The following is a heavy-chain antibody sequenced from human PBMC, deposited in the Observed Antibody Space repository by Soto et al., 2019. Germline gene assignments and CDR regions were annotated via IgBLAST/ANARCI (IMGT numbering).Heavy chain of an antibody. D-gene: IGHD1-7*01. CDR3: AGTTSLQWYYMDV. CDR2: TYYRSRWYN. CDR1: PGRVSSQSSS. Sequence: SPTPSLPPALSPGRVSSQSSSLDWVRASPSRGLEWLGRTYYRSRWYNDYAVSVKSRITINPDTSKNQFSLHLNSVTPEGTAVYYCAGTTSLQWYYMDVWGKGTTVTVSS. V-gene: IGHV6-1*01. J-gene: IGHJ6*03.